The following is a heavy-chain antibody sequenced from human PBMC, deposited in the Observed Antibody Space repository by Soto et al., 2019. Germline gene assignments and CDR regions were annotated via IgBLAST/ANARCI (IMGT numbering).Heavy chain of an antibody. V-gene: IGHV1-69*01. Sequence: QVQLVQSGAEVKKPGSSVKVSYKASGGTFSNYAINWVRQAPGQGLEWMGGFIPIFDAANYAQNFRGRVTITADESTSTAYMELSGLRSEDTAMYYCARKAESYGFDIWGQGTLVTVSS. D-gene: IGHD3-10*01. J-gene: IGHJ3*02. CDR1: GGTFSNYA. CDR3: ARKAESYGFDI. CDR2: FIPIFDAA.